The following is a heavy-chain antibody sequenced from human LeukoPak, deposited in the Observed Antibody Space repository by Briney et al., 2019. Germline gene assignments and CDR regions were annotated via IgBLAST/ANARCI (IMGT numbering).Heavy chain of an antibody. V-gene: IGHV3-21*01. J-gene: IGHJ4*02. CDR3: ARVDYDVSTGYQNYFEY. D-gene: IGHD3-9*01. Sequence: PGGSLRLSCAASGFTFSSYSMNWVRQAPGKGLEWVSSISGSSSYIYYADSVKGRFTISRHNAKNSLYLQMNSLRAEDTAVYYCARVDYDVSTGYQNYFEYWGQGTLVTVSS. CDR2: ISGSSSYI. CDR1: GFTFSSYS.